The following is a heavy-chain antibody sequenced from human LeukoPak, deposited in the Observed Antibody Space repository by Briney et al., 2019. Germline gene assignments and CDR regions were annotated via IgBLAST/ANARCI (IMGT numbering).Heavy chain of an antibody. CDR1: GGSISGYY. CDR3: ASVLAAAGKIDY. Sequence: SETLSLTCTVSGGSISGYYWSWIRQPPGKGLEWIGEINHSGSTNYNPSLKSRVTISVDTSKNQFSLKLSSVTAADTAVYYCASVLAAAGKIDYWGQGTLVTVSS. V-gene: IGHV4-34*01. J-gene: IGHJ4*02. CDR2: INHSGST. D-gene: IGHD6-13*01.